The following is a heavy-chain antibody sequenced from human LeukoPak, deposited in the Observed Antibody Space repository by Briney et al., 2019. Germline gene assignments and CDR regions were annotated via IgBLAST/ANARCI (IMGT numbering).Heavy chain of an antibody. V-gene: IGHV4-39*01. CDR3: ARIVVGAFDI. Sequence: SETLSLTXTVSGGSISSSSYYWGWIRQPPGKGLEWIGSIYYSGSTYYNPSLKSRVTISVDTSKNQFSLKLSSVTAADTAVYYCARIVVGAFDIWGQGTMVTVSS. CDR2: IYYSGST. CDR1: GGSISSSSYY. D-gene: IGHD1-26*01. J-gene: IGHJ3*02.